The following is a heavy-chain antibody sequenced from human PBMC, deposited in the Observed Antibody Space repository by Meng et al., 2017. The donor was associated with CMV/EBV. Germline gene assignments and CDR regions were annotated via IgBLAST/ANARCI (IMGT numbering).Heavy chain of an antibody. J-gene: IGHJ4*02. CDR1: GFTFSSYS. D-gene: IGHD6-13*01. CDR2: ISSSSSYI. V-gene: IGHV3-21*01. CDR3: ARRGYSSSWYNSDHFDY. Sequence: GESLKISCAASGFTFSSYSMNWVRQAPGKGLEWVSSISSSSSYIYYADSVKGRFTISRDNAKNSLYLQMNSLRAEDTAVYYCARRGYSSSWYNSDHFDYWGQGTLVTVSS.